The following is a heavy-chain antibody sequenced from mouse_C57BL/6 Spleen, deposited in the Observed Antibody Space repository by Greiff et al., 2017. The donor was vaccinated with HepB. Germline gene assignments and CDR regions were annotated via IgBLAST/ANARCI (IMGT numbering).Heavy chain of an antibody. J-gene: IGHJ3*01. CDR1: GFNIKDDY. CDR3: TTVVIPYYYYGSSQFAY. V-gene: IGHV14-4*01. CDR2: IDPENGDT. D-gene: IGHD1-1*01. Sequence: EVQLQQSGAELVRPGASVKLSCTASGFNIKDDYMHWVKQRPEQGLEWIGWIDPENGDTEYASKFQGKATITADTSSNTAYLQLSSLTSEDTAVYYCTTVVIPYYYYGSSQFAYWGQGTLVTVSA.